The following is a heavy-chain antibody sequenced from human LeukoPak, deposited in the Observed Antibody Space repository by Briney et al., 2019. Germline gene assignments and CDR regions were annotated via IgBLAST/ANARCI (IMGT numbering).Heavy chain of an antibody. CDR3: ARKTWITYGMDV. CDR1: GFTVSSNY. Sequence: PGGSLRLSCAASGFTVSSNYMSWVRQAPGKGLEWVSVIYSGGSTYYADSVKGRFTISRDNSKNTLYLQMNSLRAEDTAVYYCARKTWITYGMDVWGQGTTVTVSS. J-gene: IGHJ6*02. CDR2: IYSGGST. V-gene: IGHV3-53*01. D-gene: IGHD5-12*01.